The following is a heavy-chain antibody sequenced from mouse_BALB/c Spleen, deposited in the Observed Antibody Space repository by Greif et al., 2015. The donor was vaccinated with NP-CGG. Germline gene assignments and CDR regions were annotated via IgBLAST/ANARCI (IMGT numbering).Heavy chain of an antibody. D-gene: IGHD2-14*01. J-gene: IGHJ4*01. CDR3: TRGDYRYAMDY. V-gene: IGHV1-69*02. CDR2: IYPSDSYT. CDR1: GYTFTSYW. Sequence: QVQLQQSGAELVRPGASVKLSCKASGYTFTSYWINWVKQRPGQGLEWIGNIYPSDSYTNYNQKFKDKATLTVDKSSSTAYMQLSSPTSEDSAVYYCTRGDYRYAMDYWGQGTSVTVSS.